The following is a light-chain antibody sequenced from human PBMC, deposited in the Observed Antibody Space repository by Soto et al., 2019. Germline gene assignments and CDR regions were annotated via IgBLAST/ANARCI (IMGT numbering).Light chain of an antibody. CDR3: QQYASWPLT. J-gene: IGKJ4*01. CDR1: QSVNSN. CDR2: GAS. Sequence: ETVMTQSPATLSVSPGERATLFCRASQSVNSNLAWYQQESGQPPRLLVFGASTRATGVPARFSGSGSGTEFTLTISGLQSEDFEVYFCQQYASWPLTFGGGTKVEI. V-gene: IGKV3-15*01.